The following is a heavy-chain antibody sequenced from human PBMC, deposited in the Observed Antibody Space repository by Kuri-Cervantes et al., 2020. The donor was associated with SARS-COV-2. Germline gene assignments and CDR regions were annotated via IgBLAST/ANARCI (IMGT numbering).Heavy chain of an antibody. D-gene: IGHD6-13*01. Sequence: GGSLRLSCAASGFTFSYYGMHWVRQAPGKGLEWVAFIRYDGSNKYYADSVKGRFTISRDNSKNTLYLQMNSLRAEDTAVYYCAKDSLGAAAGPVNWFDPRGQGTLVTVSS. CDR1: GFTFSYYG. CDR3: AKDSLGAAAGPVNWFDP. V-gene: IGHV3-30*02. CDR2: IRYDGSNK. J-gene: IGHJ5*02.